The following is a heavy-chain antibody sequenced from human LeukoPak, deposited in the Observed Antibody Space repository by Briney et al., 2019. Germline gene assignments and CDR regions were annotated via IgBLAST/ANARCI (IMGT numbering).Heavy chain of an antibody. CDR2: INSDGSNT. V-gene: IGHV3-74*01. CDR1: GFTFGSSY. CDR3: VAVTEA. Sequence: PGGSLRLSCAASGFTFGSSYMHWVRQVPGKGLVWVSRINSDGSNTNYADSVKGRFTISRDNAQNTLYLQMNSLRAEDTAVYYCVAVTEAWGQGTLVTVSS. D-gene: IGHD2-21*02. J-gene: IGHJ4*02.